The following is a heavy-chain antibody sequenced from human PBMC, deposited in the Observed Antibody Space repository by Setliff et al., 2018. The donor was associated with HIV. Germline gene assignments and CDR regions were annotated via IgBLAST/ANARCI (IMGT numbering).Heavy chain of an antibody. V-gene: IGHV3-30*01. Sequence: PGGSLRLSCAASGFIFSSYAMHWVRQAPGKGLEWVAVISGSGGSTYYADSVKGRFTISRDNSKNTLYLQMNSLRAEDTAVYYCARDLPRSYYYGSGSMGFDYWGQGTLVTVSS. D-gene: IGHD3-10*01. CDR1: GFIFSSYA. J-gene: IGHJ4*02. CDR2: ISGSGGST. CDR3: ARDLPRSYYYGSGSMGFDY.